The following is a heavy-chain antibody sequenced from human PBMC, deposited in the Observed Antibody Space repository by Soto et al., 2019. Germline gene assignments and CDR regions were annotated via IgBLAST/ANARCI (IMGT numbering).Heavy chain of an antibody. V-gene: IGHV1-8*01. CDR3: ASSLEPFEP. D-gene: IGHD3-3*01. Sequence: QVQLVQSGAEVKKPGASVKVSCKASGYTFTSYDINWVRQATGQGLEWMGWMNPHSGNTGYAQKFQGRVTITRNTSKSRAYIQLSSLRSEDTAVYYCASSLEPFEPWGQGTLVTVSP. CDR2: MNPHSGNT. CDR1: GYTFTSYD. J-gene: IGHJ5*02.